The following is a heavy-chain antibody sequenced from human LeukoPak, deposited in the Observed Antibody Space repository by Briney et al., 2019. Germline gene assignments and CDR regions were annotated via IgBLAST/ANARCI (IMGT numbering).Heavy chain of an antibody. CDR3: ARELVVPAALYYYYYMDV. CDR1: GGSISSYY. J-gene: IGHJ6*03. Sequence: SETLSLTCTVSGGSISSYYWSWIRQPAGKGLEWIGRIYTSGSTNYNPSLESRVTMSVDTSKNQFSLKLSSVTAADTAVYYCARELVVPAALYYYYYMDVWGKGTTVTVSS. CDR2: IYTSGST. D-gene: IGHD2-2*01. V-gene: IGHV4-4*07.